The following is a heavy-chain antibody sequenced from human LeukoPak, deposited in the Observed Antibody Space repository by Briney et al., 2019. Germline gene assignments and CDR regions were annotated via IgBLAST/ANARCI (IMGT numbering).Heavy chain of an antibody. Sequence: GGSLRLSCAASGFTFSDFWMHWVRKAPGRGLVWVSRINSGGTVTNYADSVKGRLTISRDNAKNTLYLQMNSLRAEDTALYYCAKEHLGSAIDYWGQGTLVTVSS. CDR1: GFTFSDFW. J-gene: IGHJ4*02. CDR3: AKEHLGSAIDY. CDR2: INSGGTVT. V-gene: IGHV3-74*01. D-gene: IGHD5-18*01.